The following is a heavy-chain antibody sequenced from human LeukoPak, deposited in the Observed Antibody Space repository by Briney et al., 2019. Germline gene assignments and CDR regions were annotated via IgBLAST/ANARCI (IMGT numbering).Heavy chain of an antibody. Sequence: SYDGSNKYYADSVKGRFTISTDNSKTTLYLQMNSLRAEDTSVYYCARDPGRYYYDSSGLDYWGQGTLVTVSS. CDR3: ARDPGRYYYDSSGLDY. CDR2: SYDGSNK. V-gene: IGHV3-30*01. D-gene: IGHD3-22*01. J-gene: IGHJ4*02.